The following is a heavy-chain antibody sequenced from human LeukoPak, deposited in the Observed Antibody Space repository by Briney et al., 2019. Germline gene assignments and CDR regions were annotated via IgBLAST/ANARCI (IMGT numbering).Heavy chain of an antibody. CDR2: FDPEDGET. Sequence: ASVKVSCEVSGYTLTELSMHWVRQAPGKGLEWMGGFDPEDGETIYAQKFQGRVTMTEDTSTDTAYMELSSLRSEDTAVYYCATVYSGYDGFDYWGQGTLVTVSS. CDR1: GYTLTELS. D-gene: IGHD5-12*01. J-gene: IGHJ4*02. CDR3: ATVYSGYDGFDY. V-gene: IGHV1-24*01.